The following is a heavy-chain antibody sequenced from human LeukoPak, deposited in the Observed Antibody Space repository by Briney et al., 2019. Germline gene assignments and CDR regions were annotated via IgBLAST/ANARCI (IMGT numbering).Heavy chain of an antibody. Sequence: PSETLSLTCTVSGGSISSYYWSWIRQPPGKGLEWIGYIYYSGSTNYNPSLKSRVTISVDTSKNQFSLKLSSVTAADTAVYHCARDRQLALQDPSGYYYYMDVWGKGTTVTVSS. CDR2: IYYSGST. J-gene: IGHJ6*03. CDR3: ARDRQLALQDPSGYYYYMDV. CDR1: GGSISSYY. D-gene: IGHD6-13*01. V-gene: IGHV4-59*01.